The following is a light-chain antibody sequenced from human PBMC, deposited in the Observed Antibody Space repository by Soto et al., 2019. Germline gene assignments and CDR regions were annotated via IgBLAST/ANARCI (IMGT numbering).Light chain of an antibody. CDR2: GAS. Sequence: ETVMTQSPVTLSVSPGERATLSCRASQSVSSNLAWYQQKPGQPPRLLIYGASTRVTGIPARFSGSGSETDFTLTISSLQPEDFAVYYCQQDYKSLTFGGGTKVDIK. CDR1: QSVSSN. J-gene: IGKJ4*01. V-gene: IGKV3-15*01. CDR3: QQDYKSLT.